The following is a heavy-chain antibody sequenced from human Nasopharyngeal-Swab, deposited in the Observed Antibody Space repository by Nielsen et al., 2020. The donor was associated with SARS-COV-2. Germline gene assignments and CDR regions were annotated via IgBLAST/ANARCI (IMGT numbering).Heavy chain of an antibody. J-gene: IGHJ6*02. D-gene: IGHD2-2*01. CDR3: ARGGRHGCSSANRPCAIDV. CDR2: TRHSGSG. V-gene: IGHV4-34*01. Sequence: WIRQPPGKGLEWIGETRHSGSGNYKPSLNGRVSMSVDASKNQFSLKLDSVTAADTAVYYCARGGRHGCSSANRPCAIDVWGQGATVTVSS.